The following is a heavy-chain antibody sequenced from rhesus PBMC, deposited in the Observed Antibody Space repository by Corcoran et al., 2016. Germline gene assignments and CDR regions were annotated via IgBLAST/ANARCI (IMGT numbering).Heavy chain of an antibody. Sequence: QVNLQQWGEGLMKPSETLSLTCAVYGGSISGYSYWTWIRQAPGKGLEWAGNSDRLSATTTYTPSRSNRVTISTATYKNQFSLKLSSVTAADTAVYYCARDNWIAAAVDYWGQGVLVTVSS. CDR3: ARDNWIAAAVDY. V-gene: IGHV4-73*01. J-gene: IGHJ4*01. CDR1: GGSISGYSY. D-gene: IGHD6-43*01. CDR2: SDRLSATT.